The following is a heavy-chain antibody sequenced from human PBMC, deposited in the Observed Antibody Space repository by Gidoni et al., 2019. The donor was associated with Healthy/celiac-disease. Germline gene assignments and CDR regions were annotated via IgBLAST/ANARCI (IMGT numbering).Heavy chain of an antibody. D-gene: IGHD3-16*01. V-gene: IGHV3-33*01. J-gene: IGHJ3*02. CDR2: IWYDGSNK. CDR1: GFTFSSYG. Sequence: QVQLVESGGGVVQPGSSLRLSCAASGFTFSSYGMHWVRQAPGKGLEWVAVIWYDGSNKYYADSVKGRFTISRDNSKNTLYLQMNSLRAEDTAVYYCARSPPRRGAFDIWGQGTMVTVSS. CDR3: ARSPPRRGAFDI.